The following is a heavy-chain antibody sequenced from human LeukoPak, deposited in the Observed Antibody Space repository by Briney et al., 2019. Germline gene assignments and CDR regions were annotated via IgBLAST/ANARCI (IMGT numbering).Heavy chain of an antibody. CDR3: ARGVRSSSSFDYYYYMDV. D-gene: IGHD6-6*01. V-gene: IGHV3-11*04. J-gene: IGHJ6*03. CDR2: ISSSGSTI. Sequence: GGSLRLSCAASGFIFSDYYMSWIRQAPGKGLEWVSYISSSGSTIYYADSVKGRFTISRDNAKNSLYLQMNSLRAEDTAVYYCARGVRSSSSFDYYYYMDVWGKGTTVTVSS. CDR1: GFIFSDYY.